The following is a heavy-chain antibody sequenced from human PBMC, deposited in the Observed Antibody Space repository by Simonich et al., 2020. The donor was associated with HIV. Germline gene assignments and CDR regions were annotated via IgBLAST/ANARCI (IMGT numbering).Heavy chain of an antibody. Sequence: QVQLQQWGAGLLKPSETLSLTCAVYGGSFSGYYWSWIRQPPGKGPEWLGEINHRGSTNYNPSLKSRVTISVDTSKNQFSLKLSSVTAADTAVYYCARRHPTTVTTPYFDYWGQGTLVTVSS. CDR2: INHRGST. J-gene: IGHJ4*02. CDR3: ARRHPTTVTTPYFDY. CDR1: GGSFSGYY. D-gene: IGHD4-17*01. V-gene: IGHV4-34*01.